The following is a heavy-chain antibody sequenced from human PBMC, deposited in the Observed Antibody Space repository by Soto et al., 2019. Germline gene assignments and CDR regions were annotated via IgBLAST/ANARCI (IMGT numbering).Heavy chain of an antibody. J-gene: IGHJ4*02. CDR3: ARGPVFVVVPAPLPGFAF. Sequence: ASVKVSCKASGYTFTGYYMHWVRQAPGQGLEWMGWINPNSGGTNYAQKFQGWVTMTRDTSISTAYMELSRLRSDDTAVYYCARGPVFVVVPAPLPGFAFWGQGSLVPVSS. D-gene: IGHD2-2*01. CDR2: INPNSGGT. V-gene: IGHV1-2*04. CDR1: GYTFTGYY.